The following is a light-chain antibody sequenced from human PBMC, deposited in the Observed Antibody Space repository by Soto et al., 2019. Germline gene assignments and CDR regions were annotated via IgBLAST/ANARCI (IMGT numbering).Light chain of an antibody. CDR1: PSVHNNY. V-gene: IGKV3-20*01. CDR2: GAS. CDR3: QHYGSPGT. J-gene: IGKJ1*01. Sequence: EIVWTQSPGTLSLSPGQRATLSCRASPSVHNNYLAWSPQKPGQAPRILIDGASGRATGIPDRVSGSGSGTDFTLTIRRLEPEDFAVDYRQHYGSPGTFGQGTQVEIK.